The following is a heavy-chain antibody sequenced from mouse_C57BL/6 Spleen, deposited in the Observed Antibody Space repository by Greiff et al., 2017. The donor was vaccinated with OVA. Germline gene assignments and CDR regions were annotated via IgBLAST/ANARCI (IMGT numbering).Heavy chain of an antibody. CDR2: INPSNGGT. J-gene: IGHJ4*01. CDR1: GYTFTSYW. CDR3: ARGNYDYDGYYYAMDY. D-gene: IGHD2-4*01. Sequence: QVHVKQPGTELVKPGASVKLSCKASGYTFTSYWMHWVKQRPGQGLEWIGNINPSNGGTNYNEKFKSKATLTVDKSSSTAYMQLSSLTSEDSAVYYCARGNYDYDGYYYAMDYWGQGTSVTVSS. V-gene: IGHV1-53*01.